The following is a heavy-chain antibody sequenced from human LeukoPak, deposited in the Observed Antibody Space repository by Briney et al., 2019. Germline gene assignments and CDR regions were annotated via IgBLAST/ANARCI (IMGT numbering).Heavy chain of an antibody. Sequence: GGSLRLSCAASGFTFSNAWMSWVRQAPGKGLEWVGRIKSKTDGGTTDYAAPVKGRFTISRDDSKNALYLQMNSLKTEDTAVYYCTTDLLRWNPQYYSYYYMDVWGKGSTVTVSS. CDR2: IKSKTDGGTT. V-gene: IGHV3-15*01. CDR1: GFTFSNAW. D-gene: IGHD1-1*01. J-gene: IGHJ6*03. CDR3: TTDLLRWNPQYYSYYYMDV.